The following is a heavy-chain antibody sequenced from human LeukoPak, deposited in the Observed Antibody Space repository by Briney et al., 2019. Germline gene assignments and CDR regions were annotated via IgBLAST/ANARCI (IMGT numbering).Heavy chain of an antibody. CDR3: ARDNPIRGGNSLDY. CDR2: IYYSGST. Sequence: PSETLSLTCTVSGGSISSRGYYWSWIRQGPGKGLEWMGYIYYSGSTNYNPSLKSRVTISVDTSENQFSLKLSSVTAADTAVYYCARDNPIRGGNSLDYWGQGTLVTVSS. D-gene: IGHD4-23*01. CDR1: GGSISSRGYY. J-gene: IGHJ4*02. V-gene: IGHV4-61*08.